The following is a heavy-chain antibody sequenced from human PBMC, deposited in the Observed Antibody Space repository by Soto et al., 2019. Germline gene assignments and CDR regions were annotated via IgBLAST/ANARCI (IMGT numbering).Heavy chain of an antibody. J-gene: IGHJ6*02. V-gene: IGHV3-15*07. CDR2: IKSKIDGGTT. Sequence: GGSLRLSCAASGFTFSNAWMNWVRQAPGKGLEWVGRIKSKIDGGTTDYAAPVKGRFTISREDSKNTLYLQMNSLKTEDTAVYYCTTDLNRRDYYDINGMDVWGQGTTVTVSS. CDR1: GFTFSNAW. CDR3: TTDLNRRDYYDINGMDV. D-gene: IGHD2-21*02.